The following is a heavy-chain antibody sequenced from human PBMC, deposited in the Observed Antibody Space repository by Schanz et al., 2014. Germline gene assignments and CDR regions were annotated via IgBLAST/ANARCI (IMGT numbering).Heavy chain of an antibody. J-gene: IGHJ4*02. V-gene: IGHV3-15*01. CDR1: GFTSSNAW. Sequence: EVQLVESGGGLVKPGGSLRLSCAASGFTSSNAWMSWVRQAPGKGLEWVGRIKTKTDGGTTDYAAPVKGRFTISRDDSKHKVYLQMDSLKTEDTALYYCTTAHYSSNYETLDYWGQGTLVTVSS. CDR3: TTAHYSSNYETLDY. CDR2: IKTKTDGGTT. D-gene: IGHD6-13*01.